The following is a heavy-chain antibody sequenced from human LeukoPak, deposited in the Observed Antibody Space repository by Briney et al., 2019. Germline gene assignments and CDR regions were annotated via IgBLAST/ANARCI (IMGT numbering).Heavy chain of an antibody. CDR2: IFHSGST. Sequence: SETLSLTCAVSGGSISSSNWWSWVRQPPGKGLEWIGEIFHSGSTNYNPSLKSRVTISVDKSKNQFSLKLSSVTAADTAVYYCARADSSSWFSTSYFDYWGQGTLVTVSS. V-gene: IGHV4-4*02. J-gene: IGHJ4*02. D-gene: IGHD6-13*01. CDR3: ARADSSSWFSTSYFDY. CDR1: GGSISSSNW.